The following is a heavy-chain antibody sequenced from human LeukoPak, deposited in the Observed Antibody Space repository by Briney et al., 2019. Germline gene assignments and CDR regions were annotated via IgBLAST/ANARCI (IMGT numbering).Heavy chain of an antibody. Sequence: GESLEIPWKGPGSRFTNYWSAWARQLPGKGLEWRGIFYPGWSNPRYSPPCQGQVTIPADKSISTAYLQCSSLKASDTAMYYCARRLMYYYDSSGYDVAFDIWGQGTMVTVSS. V-gene: IGHV5-51*01. D-gene: IGHD3-22*01. J-gene: IGHJ3*02. CDR3: ARRLMYYYDSSGYDVAFDI. CDR1: GSRFTNYW. CDR2: FYPGWSNP.